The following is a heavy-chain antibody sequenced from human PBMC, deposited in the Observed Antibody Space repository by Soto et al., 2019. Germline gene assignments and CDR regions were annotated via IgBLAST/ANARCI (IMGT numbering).Heavy chain of an antibody. J-gene: IGHJ3*02. CDR3: ARLRVPI. CDR2: INIDGSST. CDR1: GFTFSSYW. Sequence: EVQLVESGGGVVQPGGSLRLSCAASGFTFSSYWMHWVRQAPGEGLVWVSRINIDGSSTNYADSVKGRFTISRDNAKNTLDLQMNSLRAEDTAIYYRARLRVPIWGQGTMVTVST. D-gene: IGHD3-3*01. V-gene: IGHV3-74*01.